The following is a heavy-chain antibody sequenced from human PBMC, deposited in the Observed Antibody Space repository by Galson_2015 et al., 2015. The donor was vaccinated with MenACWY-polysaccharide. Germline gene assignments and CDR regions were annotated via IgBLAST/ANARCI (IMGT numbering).Heavy chain of an antibody. CDR1: GFTFSSYA. D-gene: IGHD2-2*01. CDR2: ISYDGSNK. Sequence: SLRLSCAASGFTFSSYAMHWVRQAPGKGLEWVAVISYDGSNKYYADSVKGRFTISRDNSKNTLYLQMNSLRAEDTAVYYCARGWPSSLRLPSLFDIWGQGTMVTVSS. V-gene: IGHV3-30-3*01. J-gene: IGHJ3*02. CDR3: ARGWPSSLRLPSLFDI.